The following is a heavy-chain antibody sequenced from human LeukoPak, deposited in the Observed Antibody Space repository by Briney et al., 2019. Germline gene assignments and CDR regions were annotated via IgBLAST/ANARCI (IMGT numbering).Heavy chain of an antibody. V-gene: IGHV3-30*04. CDR2: ISYDGSNK. Sequence: PGGSLRLSCAASGFTFSSYAMHWVRQAPGKGLEWVAVISYDGSNKYYADSVKGRFTISRDNSKNTLYQQMNSLRAEDTAVYYCARLHGNFDYWGQGTLVTVSS. D-gene: IGHD1-14*01. CDR1: GFTFSSYA. CDR3: ARLHGNFDY. J-gene: IGHJ4*02.